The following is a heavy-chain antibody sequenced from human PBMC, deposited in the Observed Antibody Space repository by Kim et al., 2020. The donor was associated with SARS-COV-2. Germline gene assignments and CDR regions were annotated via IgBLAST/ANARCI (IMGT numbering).Heavy chain of an antibody. CDR3: ASAVYCTSGVCSRRNAFDF. CDR1: GYTFTSYA. Sequence: ASVKVSCKASGYTFTSYAISWVRQAPGQGLEWMGWISAYNGNTNYAQKLQGRVTMTTDTSTSTAYMELRSLRSDDTAVYYCASAVYCTSGVCSRRNAFDFWGQGTLVTVSS. V-gene: IGHV1-18*01. CDR2: ISAYNGNT. D-gene: IGHD2-8*01. J-gene: IGHJ3*01.